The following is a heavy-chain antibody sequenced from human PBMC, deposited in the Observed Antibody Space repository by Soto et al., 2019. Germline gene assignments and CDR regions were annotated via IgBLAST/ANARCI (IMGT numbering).Heavy chain of an antibody. V-gene: IGHV4-4*02. CDR3: ARDTGTTTYYYYYYGMDV. D-gene: IGHD1-1*01. CDR1: GGSISSSNW. J-gene: IGHJ6*02. Sequence: PSETMSLTCAVSGGSISSSNWWSWVRKTPGKGLEWIGEIYHSGSTNYNPSLKSRVTISVDKSKNQFSLKLSSVTAADTAVYYCARDTGTTTYYYYYYGMDVWGQGTTVTISS. CDR2: IYHSGST.